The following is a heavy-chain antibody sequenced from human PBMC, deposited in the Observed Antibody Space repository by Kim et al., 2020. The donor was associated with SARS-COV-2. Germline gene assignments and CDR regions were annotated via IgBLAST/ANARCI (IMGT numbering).Heavy chain of an antibody. CDR3: ARGAVVPAAISELGDAFDI. D-gene: IGHD2-2*01. V-gene: IGHV1-46*01. Sequence: ASVKVSCKASGYTFTSYYMHWVRQAPGQGLEWMGIINPSGGSTSYAQKFQGRVTMTRDTSTSTVYMELSSLRSEDTAVYYCARGAVVPAAISELGDAFDIWGQGTMVTVSS. CDR2: INPSGGST. J-gene: IGHJ3*02. CDR1: GYTFTSYY.